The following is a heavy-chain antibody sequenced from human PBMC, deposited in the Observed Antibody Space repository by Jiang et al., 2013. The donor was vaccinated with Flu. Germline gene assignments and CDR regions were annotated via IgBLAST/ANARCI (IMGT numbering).Heavy chain of an antibody. CDR2: IYPGDSDT. V-gene: IGHV5-51*01. CDR3: ARQTPLSGGDIVATFDY. Sequence: GAEVKKPGESLKISCKGSGYSFTSYWIGWVRQMPGKGLEWMGIIYPGDSDTRYSPSFQGQVTISADKSISTAYLQWSSLKASDTAMYYCARQTPLSGGDIVATFDYWGQGTLVTVSS. CDR1: GYSFTSYW. D-gene: IGHD5-12*01. J-gene: IGHJ4*02.